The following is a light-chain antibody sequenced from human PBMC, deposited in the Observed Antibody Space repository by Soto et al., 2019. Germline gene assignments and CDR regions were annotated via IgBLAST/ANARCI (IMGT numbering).Light chain of an antibody. CDR1: QSLGSD. J-gene: IGKJ1*01. Sequence: EIVMTQSPGTLSLSPGDTATLSCRASQSLGSDLAWYQQKPGQAPRLLIFGASARPTGIPARISGSGSGTEFTLTISSLRSEDFAVYYCQQSGSPSGWTFGRGTKVEIK. V-gene: IGKV3-15*01. CDR3: QQSGSPSGWT. CDR2: GAS.